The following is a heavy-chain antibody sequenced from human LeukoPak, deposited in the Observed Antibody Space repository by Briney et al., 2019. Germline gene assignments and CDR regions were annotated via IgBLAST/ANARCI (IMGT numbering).Heavy chain of an antibody. Sequence: GGSLRLSCAASGFTFSRYVMHWVRQAPGKGLEYVSAISHNGLSTYYVDSVKGRFTISRDNSKNMLYLHMGSLRVQDLAVYYCASRNDCTSTNCPSAFDLWGQGTMVNVYS. V-gene: IGHV3-64*02. CDR1: GFTFSRYV. CDR2: ISHNGLST. J-gene: IGHJ3*01. CDR3: ASRNDCTSTNCPSAFDL. D-gene: IGHD2-2*01.